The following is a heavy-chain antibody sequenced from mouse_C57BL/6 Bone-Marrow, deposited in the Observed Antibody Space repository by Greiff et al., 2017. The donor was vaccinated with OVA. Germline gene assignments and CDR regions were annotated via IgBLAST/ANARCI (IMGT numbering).Heavy chain of an antibody. CDR1: GFTFSDYG. J-gene: IGHJ3*01. V-gene: IGHV5-17*01. Sequence: EVMLLESGGGLVKPGGSLKLSCAASGFTFSDYGMHWVRQAPEKGLEWVAYISSGSSTIYYADTLKGRFTIARDNAKNTLFLQMTSLRSEDTAMYYCARRRYLWCVADWGQGTRVTVSA. CDR3: ARRRYLWCVAD. D-gene: IGHD1-1*02. CDR2: ISSGSSTI.